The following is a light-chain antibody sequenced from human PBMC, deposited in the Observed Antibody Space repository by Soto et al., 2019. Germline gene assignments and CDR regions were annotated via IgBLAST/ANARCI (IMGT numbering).Light chain of an antibody. Sequence: DIQMTQSPSTLSASVGDRVTITCRASQSISSWLAWYQQKPGKAPKLLIYDASSLESGVPSRFSGSGSGTEFTLTISGLQPDDFATYYCQQYNSYSGTFGGGTKVDIK. CDR1: QSISSW. CDR2: DAS. CDR3: QQYNSYSGT. J-gene: IGKJ4*01. V-gene: IGKV1-5*01.